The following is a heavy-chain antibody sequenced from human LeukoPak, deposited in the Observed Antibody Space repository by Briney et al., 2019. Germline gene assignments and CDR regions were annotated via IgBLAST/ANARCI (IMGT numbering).Heavy chain of an antibody. CDR2: INHSGST. Sequence: ASETLSLTCAVYGGSFSGYYWSWIRQPPGKGLEWIGEINHSGSTNYNPSLKSRVTISVDTSKNQFSLKLSSVTAADTAVYYCARLRASNYWGQGTLVTVSS. CDR1: GGSFSGYY. J-gene: IGHJ4*02. CDR3: ARLRASNY. V-gene: IGHV4-34*01.